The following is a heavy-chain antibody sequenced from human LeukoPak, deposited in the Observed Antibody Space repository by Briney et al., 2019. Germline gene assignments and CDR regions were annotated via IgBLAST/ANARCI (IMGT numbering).Heavy chain of an antibody. J-gene: IGHJ3*02. D-gene: IGHD3-22*01. V-gene: IGHV4-59*01. Sequence: SETLSLTCAVSGYSISSYYWSWIRQPPGKGLEWIGYIYYSGSTNYNPSLKSRVTISVDTSKNQFSLKLSSVTVADTAVYYCARVQYYYDSSGSHDAFDIWGQGTMVTVSS. CDR2: IYYSGST. CDR3: ARVQYYYDSSGSHDAFDI. CDR1: GYSISSYY.